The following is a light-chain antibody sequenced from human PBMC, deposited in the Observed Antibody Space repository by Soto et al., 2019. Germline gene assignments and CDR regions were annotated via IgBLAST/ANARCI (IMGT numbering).Light chain of an antibody. V-gene: IGKV3-20*01. CDR2: GAS. CDR3: QQYDSSPLT. J-gene: IGKJ4*01. Sequence: EIVLTQSPGTLSLSPGERATLSCRARQSVSSSYLAWYQQKPGQAPRLLIYGASSRATGIPDRFSGSGSGTDFTLTISRLEPEDFAVYYCQQYDSSPLTFGGGNKVEIK. CDR1: QSVSSSY.